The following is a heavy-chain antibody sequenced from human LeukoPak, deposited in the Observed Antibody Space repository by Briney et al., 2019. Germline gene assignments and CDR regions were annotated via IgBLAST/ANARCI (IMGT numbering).Heavy chain of an antibody. CDR3: ARIPTTVTIDY. Sequence: SSETLSLTCTVSGGSISSGNYYWGWIRQHPGKGLEWIGFIHYSGSSYYNPSLKSRVAMSVDTSKNQFSLKLSSVTAADTAVYYCARIPTTVTIDYWGQGTLVTVSS. V-gene: IGHV4-31*03. CDR2: IHYSGSS. D-gene: IGHD4-17*01. J-gene: IGHJ4*02. CDR1: GGSISSGNYY.